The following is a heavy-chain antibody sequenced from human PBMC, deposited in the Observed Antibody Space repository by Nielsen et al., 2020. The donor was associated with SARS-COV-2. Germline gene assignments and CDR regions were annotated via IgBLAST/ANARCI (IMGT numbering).Heavy chain of an antibody. Sequence: ASVKVSCKASGYTFTDYNIPWVRQAPGQGLECMGPINPYSGGTNYAQKFQGTVTMTRDASISTVYMELTSDDTAVYYCARARATIFGLVMSYGMDVWGQGTTVAVSS. J-gene: IGHJ6*02. V-gene: IGHV1-2*06. CDR3: ARARATIFGLVMSYGMDV. CDR1: GYTFTDYN. D-gene: IGHD3/OR15-3a*01. CDR2: INPYSGGT.